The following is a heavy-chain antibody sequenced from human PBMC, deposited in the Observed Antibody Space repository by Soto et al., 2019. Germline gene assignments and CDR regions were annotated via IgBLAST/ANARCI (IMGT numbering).Heavy chain of an antibody. CDR1: GFTFSSYA. CDR3: ARDLAAAGTMRYYYYCMDV. V-gene: IGHV3-30-3*01. CDR2: ISYDGSNK. Sequence: QVQLVESGGGVVQPGRSLRLSCAASGFTFSSYAMHWVRQAPGKGLEWVAVISYDGSNKYYADSVKGRFTISRDNSKNTLYLQMTSLIAEDTAVYYCARDLAAAGTMRYYYYCMDVWGQGTKVTVSS. D-gene: IGHD6-13*01. J-gene: IGHJ6*02.